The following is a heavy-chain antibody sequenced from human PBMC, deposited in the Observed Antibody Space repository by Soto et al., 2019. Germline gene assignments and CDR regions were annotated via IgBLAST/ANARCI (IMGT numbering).Heavy chain of an antibody. CDR3: ARGGDSSSWPDDS. CDR1: GFTFGSYA. D-gene: IGHD6-13*01. V-gene: IGHV3-30-3*01. J-gene: IGHJ4*02. Sequence: XGSLRLSCAASGFTFGSYAMHWVRQAPGKGLEWVAVISYDGSNKYYADSVKGRFTISRDNSKNTLYLQMNSLRAEDTAVYYCARGGDSSSWPDDSWGQGTLVTVSS. CDR2: ISYDGSNK.